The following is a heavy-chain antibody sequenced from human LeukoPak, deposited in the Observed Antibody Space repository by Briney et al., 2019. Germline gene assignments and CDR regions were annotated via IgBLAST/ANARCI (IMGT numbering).Heavy chain of an antibody. V-gene: IGHV4-34*01. CDR3: ARCSRRFYYDSSGYLDY. D-gene: IGHD3-22*01. J-gene: IGHJ4*02. CDR2: IYHSGSS. CDR1: GGSFSGYY. Sequence: SETLSLTCAVYGGSFSGYYWSWIRQPPGKGLEWIEEIYHSGSSNHNPSLESRVTISVDTPKNQFSLRLNSVTAADTAVYYCARCSRRFYYDSSGYLDYWGQGALVTVSS.